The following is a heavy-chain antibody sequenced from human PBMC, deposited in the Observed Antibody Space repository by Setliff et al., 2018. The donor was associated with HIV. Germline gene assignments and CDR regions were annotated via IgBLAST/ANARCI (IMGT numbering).Heavy chain of an antibody. J-gene: IGHJ5*02. D-gene: IGHD3-10*01. CDR2: ISANNGNT. CDR1: GYTFNTYG. V-gene: IGHV1-18*01. Sequence: GASVKVSCKASGYTFNTYGISWVRQAPGQGLEWMGWISANNGNTNYAQKFQGRVTMTTDTTTSTAYMELRSLRSDDTAVYYCARERITMVRGVHGDHWGQGTLVTVSS. CDR3: ARERITMVRGVHGDH.